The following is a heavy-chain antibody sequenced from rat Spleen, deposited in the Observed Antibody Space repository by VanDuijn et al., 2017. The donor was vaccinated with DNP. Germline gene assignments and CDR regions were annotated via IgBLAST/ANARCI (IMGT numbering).Heavy chain of an antibody. CDR2: ITPDGSIT. Sequence: EVQLVESGGGLVQPGRSLKLSCVASGFTFSNYYMAWVRQAPGKGLEWVASITPDGSITYYPDRVKGRFTISRDNAQSTLFLQMDSLRSEDTATYYCARHRTIMPYYYAMDAWGQGASVTVSS. CDR3: ARHRTIMPYYYAMDA. V-gene: IGHV5S23*01. J-gene: IGHJ4*01. CDR1: GFTFSNYY. D-gene: IGHD1-12*01.